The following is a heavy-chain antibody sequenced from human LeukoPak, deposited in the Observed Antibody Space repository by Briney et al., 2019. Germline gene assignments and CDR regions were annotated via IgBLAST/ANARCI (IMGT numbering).Heavy chain of an antibody. D-gene: IGHD6-19*01. Sequence: GGSLRLSCAASGFTFDDYAMHWVRHAPGEGLEWVSGISWNSGSIGYADSVKGRFTISRDNAKNSLYLQMNSLRAEDTALYYCAKDMSQWLVLYYYGMDVWGQGTTVTVSS. CDR3: AKDMSQWLVLYYYGMDV. CDR2: ISWNSGSI. J-gene: IGHJ6*02. V-gene: IGHV3-9*01. CDR1: GFTFDDYA.